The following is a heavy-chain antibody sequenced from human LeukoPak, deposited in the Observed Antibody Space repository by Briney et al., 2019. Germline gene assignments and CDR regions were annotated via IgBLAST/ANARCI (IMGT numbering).Heavy chain of an antibody. CDR3: XXXXXXXXXYRRDYYGMDV. CDR2: ISSSGSTI. Sequence: PGGSLRLSCAASGFTFSDYYMSWIRQAPGKGLEWVSYISSSGSTIYYADSVKGRFTISRDNAKNSLYLQMNSLRAEDTAVYYXXXXXXXXXXYRRDYYGMDVWGQGTTVTVSS. J-gene: IGHJ6*02. D-gene: IGHD1-1*01. V-gene: IGHV3-11*01. CDR1: GFTFSDYY.